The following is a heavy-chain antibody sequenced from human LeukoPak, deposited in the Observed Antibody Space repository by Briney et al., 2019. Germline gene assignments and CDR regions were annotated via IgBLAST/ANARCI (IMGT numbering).Heavy chain of an antibody. CDR1: GFSFSGHW. CDR2: ISPTGSKT. J-gene: IGHJ4*02. D-gene: IGHD6-6*01. CDR3: ARGPNSNWSGLDF. V-gene: IGHV3-74*01. Sequence: GGSLRLSCTASGFSFSGHWMHWARQLPAKGLVWVSRISPTGSKTSYADSVKDRFTDSRDNAKNTHYLQVNNLRAEDTAVYYCARGPNSNWSGLDFWGQGTLLTVSS.